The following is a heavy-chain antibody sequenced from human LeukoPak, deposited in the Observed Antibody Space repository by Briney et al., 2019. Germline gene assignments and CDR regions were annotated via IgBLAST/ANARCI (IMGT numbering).Heavy chain of an antibody. CDR2: IIPIFGTA. J-gene: IGHJ5*02. Sequence: SVKVSCKSSGGTLSRYAISWVRQAPGQGLEWMGGIIPIFGTANYAQKFQGRVTSTADESASTAYMELSSLRSDDTAVYNCARVVTPRYCSSPSCYWKGWFDPWGQGTLVTVSS. D-gene: IGHD2-2*01. V-gene: IGHV1-69*13. CDR1: GGTLSRYA. CDR3: ARVVTPRYCSSPSCYWKGWFDP.